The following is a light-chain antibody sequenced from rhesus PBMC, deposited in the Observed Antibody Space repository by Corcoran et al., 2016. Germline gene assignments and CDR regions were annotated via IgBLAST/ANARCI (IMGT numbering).Light chain of an antibody. Sequence: DIQMTQSPSSLSASVGDRVTITCRASQGISSYLAWYQQKPGKAPKLLIFAASTLQSGVPSRLSGSGYGPDFTLTISSLQPEDFATYYCQQHNSYPWTFGQGTKVEIK. CDR2: AAS. CDR3: QQHNSYPWT. V-gene: IGKV1-25*01. CDR1: QGISSY. J-gene: IGKJ1*01.